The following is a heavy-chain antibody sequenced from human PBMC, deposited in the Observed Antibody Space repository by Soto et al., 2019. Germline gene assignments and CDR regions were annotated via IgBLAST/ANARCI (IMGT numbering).Heavy chain of an antibody. Sequence: PSETLSLTCTVSGGSISSGGYYWSWIRQHPGKGLEWIGYIYYSGSTYYNPSLKSRVTISVDTSKNQFSLKLSSVTAADTAVYYCARTLSGFSGGSCYLYYYYYYMDVWGKGTTVTVSS. CDR3: ARTLSGFSGGSCYLYYYYYYMDV. V-gene: IGHV4-31*03. J-gene: IGHJ6*03. D-gene: IGHD2-15*01. CDR1: GGSISSGGYY. CDR2: IYYSGST.